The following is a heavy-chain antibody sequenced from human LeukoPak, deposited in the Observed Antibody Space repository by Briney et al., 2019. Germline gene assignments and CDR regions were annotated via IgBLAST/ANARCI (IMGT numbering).Heavy chain of an antibody. V-gene: IGHV3-20*04. J-gene: IGHJ4*02. D-gene: IGHD3-3*01. CDR2: LNWNGGST. CDR1: GFTFDDYA. Sequence: GGSLRLSCAASGFTFDDYAMSWVRHAPGKGLEWVSGLNWNGGSTGYADSVKGRFTISRDNAKNSLYLQMNSLRAEDTALYYCARNQGYDFWSAADYWGQGTLVTVSS. CDR3: ARNQGYDFWSAADY.